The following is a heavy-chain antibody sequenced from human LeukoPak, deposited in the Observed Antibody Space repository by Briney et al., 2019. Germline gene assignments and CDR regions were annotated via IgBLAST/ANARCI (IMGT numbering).Heavy chain of an antibody. D-gene: IGHD6-13*01. J-gene: IGHJ4*02. Sequence: SGPTLVNPTQTLTLTCTFSGFSLSTSGMCVSWIRQPPGKALEWLARIDWDDDKYYSTSLKTRLTISKDTSKNQVVLTMTNMDPVDTATYYCARMAAAGNHFDYWGQGTLVTVSS. CDR1: GFSLSTSGMC. V-gene: IGHV2-70*11. CDR3: ARMAAAGNHFDY. CDR2: IDWDDDK.